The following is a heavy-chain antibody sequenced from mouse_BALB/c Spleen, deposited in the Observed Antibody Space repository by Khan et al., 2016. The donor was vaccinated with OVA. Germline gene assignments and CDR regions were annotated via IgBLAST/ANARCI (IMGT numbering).Heavy chain of an antibody. J-gene: IGHJ4*01. CDR3: AGWGGTYPSNVMDD. CDR2: IYPGNVNT. Sequence: QVQLKQSGPELVKPGASVRISCKASGYTFTSYYIHWVKQRPGQGLEWIGWIYPGNVNTDYNEKFKGKATLTADKSSSTAYMQLSSLTSEDSAVYFGAGWGGTYPSNVMDDWGQGTPVTFSS. D-gene: IGHD2-10*01. CDR1: GYTFTSYY. V-gene: IGHV1S56*01.